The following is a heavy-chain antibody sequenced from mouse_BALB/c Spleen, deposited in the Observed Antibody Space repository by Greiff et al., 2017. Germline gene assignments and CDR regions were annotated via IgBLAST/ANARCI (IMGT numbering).Heavy chain of an antibody. CDR2: IWSGGST. D-gene: IGHD2-12*01. CDR1: GFSLTSYG. V-gene: IGHV2-2*02. Sequence: QVQLQQSGPGLVQPSQSLSITCTVSGFSLTSYGVHWVRQSPGKGLEWLGVIWSGGSTDYNAAFISRLSISKDNSKSQVFFKMNSLQANDTAIYYCARNSLWKPAYDSWFAYWGQGTLVTVSA. CDR3: ARNSLWKPAYDSWFAY. J-gene: IGHJ3*01.